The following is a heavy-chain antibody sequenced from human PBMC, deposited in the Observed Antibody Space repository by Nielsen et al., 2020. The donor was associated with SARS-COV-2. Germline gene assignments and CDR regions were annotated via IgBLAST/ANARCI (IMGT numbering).Heavy chain of an antibody. D-gene: IGHD3-10*01. Sequence: WVRQAPGQRLEWMGWINAGNGNTKYSQKFQGRVTITRDTSASTAYVELSSLRSEDTAVYYCARGGSYGSGSPYYYCYGLDVWGQGTTVTVSS. CDR2: INAGNGNT. V-gene: IGHV1-3*01. J-gene: IGHJ6*02. CDR3: ARGGSYGSGSPYYYCYGLDV.